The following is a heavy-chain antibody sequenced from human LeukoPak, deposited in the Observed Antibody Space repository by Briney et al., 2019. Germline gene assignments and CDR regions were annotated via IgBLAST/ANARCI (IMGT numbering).Heavy chain of an antibody. V-gene: IGHV3-15*01. CDR1: GFTFSTYA. J-gene: IGHJ4*02. CDR3: TLLCSGGSCSF. Sequence: PGGSLRLSCAASGFTFSTYAMSWVRQAPGKGLEWVGHIKNKADGGAADYAAPVKGRFTISRDDSKDMLYLQMDSLRTEDTAVYFCTLLCSGGSCSFWGQGTRVTVSS. D-gene: IGHD2-15*01. CDR2: IKNKADGGAA.